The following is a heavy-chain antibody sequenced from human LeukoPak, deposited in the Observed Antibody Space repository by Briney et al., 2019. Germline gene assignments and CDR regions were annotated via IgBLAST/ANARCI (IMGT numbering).Heavy chain of an antibody. Sequence: GESLKISCKGSGYSFTSHWIGWVRQMPGKGLEWMGIIYPGDSDTRYSPSFQGQVTISADKSISTAYLQWSSLKASDTAMYYCARSLLGGSWAYWYFDLWGRGTLVTVSS. CDR1: GYSFTSHW. D-gene: IGHD6-13*01. J-gene: IGHJ2*01. CDR2: IYPGDSDT. CDR3: ARSLLGGSWAYWYFDL. V-gene: IGHV5-51*01.